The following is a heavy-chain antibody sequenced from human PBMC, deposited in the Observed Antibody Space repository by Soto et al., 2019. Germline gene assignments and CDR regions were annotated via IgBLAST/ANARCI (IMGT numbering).Heavy chain of an antibody. D-gene: IGHD3-22*01. Sequence: LSLTCTVSGDSIGTGGYYWDWIHQHPGKGPEWIGYIHYSGSTYYNPSLKSRLTISLDTSKNQFSLHLSSVTAADTAVYYCATNHDDISGRTPLLFDSWGQGTLVTVPQ. CDR3: ATNHDDISGRTPLLFDS. J-gene: IGHJ4*02. CDR2: IHYSGST. CDR1: GDSIGTGGYY. V-gene: IGHV4-31*03.